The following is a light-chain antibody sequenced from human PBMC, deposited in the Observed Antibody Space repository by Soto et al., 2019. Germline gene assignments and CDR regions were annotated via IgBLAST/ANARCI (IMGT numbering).Light chain of an antibody. J-gene: IGKJ1*01. CDR2: DAS. Sequence: DIQMTQSPSTLSASVGDRVTITCRASQTITRWMAWYQQKPGKAPKLLIYDASTLESGVPSRFSGSRSGTEFTLTISSLQPDDFATYYCQQYTRTFGQGTKVEIK. CDR1: QTITRW. V-gene: IGKV1-5*01. CDR3: QQYTRT.